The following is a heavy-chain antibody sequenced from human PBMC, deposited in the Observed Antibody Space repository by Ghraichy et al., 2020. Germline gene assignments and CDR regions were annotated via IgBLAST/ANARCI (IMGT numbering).Heavy chain of an antibody. D-gene: IGHD1-1*01. V-gene: IGHV3-30*04. CDR2: ILNDGSNQ. J-gene: IGHJ6*02. CDR1: GFSLGDFA. Sequence: GGSLRLSCAASGFSLGDFALHWVRQAPGKGLEWVALILNDGSNQYYADSVKGRFTISRDNSNNMLYLQMNSLRTEDTALYYCARGVPWIDVWGQGTTVTVSS. CDR3: ARGVPWIDV.